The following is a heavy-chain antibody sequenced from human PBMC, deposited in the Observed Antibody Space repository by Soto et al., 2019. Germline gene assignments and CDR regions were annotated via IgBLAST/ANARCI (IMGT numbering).Heavy chain of an antibody. V-gene: IGHV4-4*02. CDR1: GDSISSSEW. D-gene: IGHD1-20*01. Sequence: QVQLQESGPGLVKPSGTLSLNCKVSGDSISSSEWWSWVRQPPGKGLEWFAEIHHSGPTNYNPSLPGRVTITVDKSKNQISLRLSTVTAADTAVYYCARGGITAVRNYYFDPWGQGTLVTVSS. CDR2: IHHSGPT. J-gene: IGHJ4*02. CDR3: ARGGITAVRNYYFDP.